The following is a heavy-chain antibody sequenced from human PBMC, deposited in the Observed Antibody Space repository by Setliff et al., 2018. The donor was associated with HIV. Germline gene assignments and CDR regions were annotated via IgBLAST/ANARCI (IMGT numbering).Heavy chain of an antibody. CDR1: GGSISSGSYY. CDR2: VYTSGST. CDR3: ARLSPQYSGYDSGAFGY. J-gene: IGHJ4*02. Sequence: PSETLSLTCTVSGGSISSGSYYWSWIRQPAGKGLEWIGHVYTSGSTDYNPSLKSRVTISVDTSKNQFSLKLSSVTAADTAVYYCARLSPQYSGYDSGAFGYWGQGTLVTVSS. V-gene: IGHV4-61*09. D-gene: IGHD5-12*01.